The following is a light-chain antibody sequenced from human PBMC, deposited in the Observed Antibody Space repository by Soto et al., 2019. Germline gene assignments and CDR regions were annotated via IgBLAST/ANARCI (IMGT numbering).Light chain of an antibody. CDR2: DVS. J-gene: IGLJ2*01. V-gene: IGLV2-11*01. CDR3: CSYAGSFVV. CDR1: SSDVGGYNS. Sequence: QSALTQPRSVSGSPGQSVTISCTGTSSDVGGYNSVSWYQQHPGKAPKLMIFDVSKRPSGVPDRFSGSNSGNTASLTISGLQAEDEGDYYCCSYAGSFVVFGGGTKLTVL.